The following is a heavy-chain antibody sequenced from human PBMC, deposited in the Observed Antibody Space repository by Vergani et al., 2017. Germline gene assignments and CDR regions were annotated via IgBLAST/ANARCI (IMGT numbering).Heavy chain of an antibody. Sequence: QVQLVQSGAEVKKPGASVKVSCKVSGYTLTELSMHWVRQAPGKGLEWMGGFDPEDGETIYEQKFQGRVTMTEDTSTDTAYMELSSLRSEDTAVYYCATGGYCSGGSCYGDDYWGQGTLVTVSS. D-gene: IGHD2-15*01. CDR1: GYTLTELS. V-gene: IGHV1-24*01. J-gene: IGHJ4*02. CDR3: ATGGYCSGGSCYGDDY. CDR2: FDPEDGET.